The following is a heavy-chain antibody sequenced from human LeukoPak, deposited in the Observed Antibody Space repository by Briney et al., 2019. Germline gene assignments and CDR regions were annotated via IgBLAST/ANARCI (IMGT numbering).Heavy chain of an antibody. CDR3: ARDGESNLDY. CDR2: IRYDGSNK. V-gene: IGHV3-30*02. J-gene: IGHJ4*02. Sequence: GGSLRLSCAASEFTFSTYTMNWVRQAPGKGLEWVAFIRYDGSNKYYADSVKGRFTISRDNSKNTLYLQMNSLRAGDTAVYYCARDGESNLDYWGQGTLVTVSS. D-gene: IGHD2/OR15-2a*01. CDR1: EFTFSTYT.